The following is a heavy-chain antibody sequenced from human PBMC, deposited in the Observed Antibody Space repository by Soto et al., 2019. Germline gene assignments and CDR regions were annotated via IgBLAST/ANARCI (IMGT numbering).Heavy chain of an antibody. CDR1: GGTFSSYT. V-gene: IGHV1-69*02. CDR2: IIPILGIA. J-gene: IGHJ6*03. D-gene: IGHD2-2*01. CDR3: ARSVEDAPYCSSTSCYLNYYYYYMDV. Sequence: GASVKVSCKASGGTFSSYTISWVRQAPGQGLEWMGRIIPILGIANYAQKFQGRVTITADKSTSTAYMELSSLRSEDTAVYYCARSVEDAPYCSSTSCYLNYYYYYMDVWGKGTTVTVSS.